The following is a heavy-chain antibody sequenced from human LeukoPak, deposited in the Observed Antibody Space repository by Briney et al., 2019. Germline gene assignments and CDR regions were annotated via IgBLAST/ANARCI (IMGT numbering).Heavy chain of an antibody. CDR3: AREAFSGYDYFDY. CDR2: ISSNGGRT. CDR1: GFTFSNYA. D-gene: IGHD5-12*01. Sequence: GGSLRLSCSVSGFTFSNYAMHWVRQAPGKGLEYVSGISSNGGRTYYADSVKGRFTISRDNAQKSLYLQMNSLRADDTAVYYCAREAFSGYDYFDYWGQGTLVTVSS. V-gene: IGHV3-64*04. J-gene: IGHJ4*02.